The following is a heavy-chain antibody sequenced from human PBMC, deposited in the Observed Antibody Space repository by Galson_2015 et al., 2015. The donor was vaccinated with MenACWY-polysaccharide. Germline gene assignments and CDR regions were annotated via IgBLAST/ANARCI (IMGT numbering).Heavy chain of an antibody. V-gene: IGHV3-7*01. J-gene: IGHJ4*02. Sequence: SLRLSCADSGFAFSNYLMTWVRQAPGKGLERVASIKRDGSDKYYVDSVKGRFTISRDNAKNSLYLEMNSLRVEDTAVYYCARGHLWLGTWGQGTLVTVSS. CDR2: IKRDGSDK. CDR3: ARGHLWLGT. D-gene: IGHD3-10*01. CDR1: GFAFSNYL.